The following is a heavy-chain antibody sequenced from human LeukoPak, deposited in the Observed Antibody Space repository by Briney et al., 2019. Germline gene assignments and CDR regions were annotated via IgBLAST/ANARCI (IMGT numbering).Heavy chain of an antibody. Sequence: SETLSLTCAVYGGSFSGYYWSWTRQPPGKGLEWIGEINHSGSTNYNPSLKSRVTISVDTSKNQFSLKLSSVTAADTAVYYCARGQGVTRYWGQGTLVTVSS. V-gene: IGHV4-34*01. D-gene: IGHD3-10*01. CDR1: GGSFSGYY. CDR3: ARGQGVTRY. CDR2: INHSGST. J-gene: IGHJ4*02.